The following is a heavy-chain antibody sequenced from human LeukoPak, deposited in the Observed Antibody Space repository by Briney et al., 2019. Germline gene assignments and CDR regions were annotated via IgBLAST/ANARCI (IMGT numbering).Heavy chain of an antibody. V-gene: IGHV3-23*01. D-gene: IGHD3-10*01. J-gene: IGHJ4*02. CDR3: AKRGIVIRAVIIIGFHKEAYYFDY. Sequence: GGSLRLSCVVSGITLSNYGMSWVRQAPGKGLEWVPGISERGGSTNYADSVKGRFIISRDTSKNTVYLQMSSLRVEDTAVYFCAKRGIVIRAVIIIGFHKEAYYFDYWGQGILVTVSS. CDR1: GITLSNYG. CDR2: ISERGGST.